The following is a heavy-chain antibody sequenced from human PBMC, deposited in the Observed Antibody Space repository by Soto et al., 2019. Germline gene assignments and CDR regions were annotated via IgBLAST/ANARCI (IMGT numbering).Heavy chain of an antibody. CDR3: ARPNCSSTSCYAPGGIFDY. CDR1: GFTFSSYG. D-gene: IGHD2-2*01. J-gene: IGHJ4*02. V-gene: IGHV3-33*01. CDR2: IWYDGSNK. Sequence: GGSLRLSCAASGFTFSSYGMHWVRQAPGKGLEWVAVIWYDGSNKYYADSVKGRFTISRDNSKNTLYLQMNSLRAEDTAVYYCARPNCSSTSCYAPGGIFDYWGQGTLVTVSS.